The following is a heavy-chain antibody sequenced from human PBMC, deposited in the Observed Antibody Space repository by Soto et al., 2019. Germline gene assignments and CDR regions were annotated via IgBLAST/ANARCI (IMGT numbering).Heavy chain of an antibody. J-gene: IGHJ4*02. Sequence: GSLRLSCAASGFTFSSYWMHWVRQAPGKGLVWVSRINSDGSSTSYADSVKGRFTISRDNAKNTLYLQMNSLRAEDTAVYYCARDRLGSGYYYYWGQRTLVTVSS. V-gene: IGHV3-74*01. CDR3: ARDRLGSGYYYY. CDR1: GFTFSSYW. CDR2: INSDGSST. D-gene: IGHD3-22*01.